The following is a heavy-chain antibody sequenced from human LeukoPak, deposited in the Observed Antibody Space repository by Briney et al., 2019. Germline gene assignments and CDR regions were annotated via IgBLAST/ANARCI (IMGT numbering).Heavy chain of an antibody. J-gene: IGHJ5*02. CDR3: ARDHRYSSSWYGSGWFDP. CDR2: IYYSGST. CDR1: GGSISSYY. Sequence: PSETLSLTCTVSGGSISSYYWSWIRQPPGKGLEWIGYIYYSGSTNYNPSLKSRVTISVDTSKNQFSLKLSSVTAADTAVYYCARDHRYSSSWYGSGWFDPWGQGTLVTVSS. D-gene: IGHD6-13*01. V-gene: IGHV4-59*12.